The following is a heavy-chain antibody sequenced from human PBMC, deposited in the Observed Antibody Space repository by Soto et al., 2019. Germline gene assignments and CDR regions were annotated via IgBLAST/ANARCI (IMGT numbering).Heavy chain of an antibody. J-gene: IGHJ3*02. CDR2: IYPGDSDT. CDR3: ATTAYSSGWYRVAFDI. V-gene: IGHV5-51*01. D-gene: IGHD6-19*01. Sequence: GESLKISCKGSGYSFTSYWMGWVRQMPGKGLEWMGIIYPGDSDTRYSPSFQGQVTISADKSISTAYLQWSSLKASDTAMYYCATTAYSSGWYRVAFDIWGQGTMVTVSS. CDR1: GYSFTSYW.